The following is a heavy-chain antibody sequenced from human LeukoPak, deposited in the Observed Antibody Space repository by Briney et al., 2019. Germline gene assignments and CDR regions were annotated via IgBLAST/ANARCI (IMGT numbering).Heavy chain of an antibody. CDR2: IIPIFGTA. J-gene: IGHJ6*03. D-gene: IGHD2/OR15-2a*01. CDR3: ARDSPHTSDYYYYMDV. CDR1: GGTFSSYA. V-gene: IGHV1-69*05. Sequence: ASVKVSCKASGGTFSSYAISWVRQAPGQGLEWMGGIIPIFGTANYAQKFQGRVTITTDESTSTAYMELSSLRSEDTAVYYCARDSPHTSDYYYYMDVWGKGTTVTVSS.